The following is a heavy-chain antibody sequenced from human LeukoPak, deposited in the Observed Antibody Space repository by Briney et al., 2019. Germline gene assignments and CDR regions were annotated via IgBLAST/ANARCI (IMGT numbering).Heavy chain of an antibody. J-gene: IGHJ4*02. D-gene: IGHD2-2*01. Sequence: GASVKVSCKASGYTFTSYGISWVRQAPGQGLEWMGWISAYNGNTNYAQKLQGRVTMTTDTSTSTAYMELRSLRSDDTAVYYCARHACSSTSCYGNFDYWGQGTLVTVSS. V-gene: IGHV1-18*01. CDR3: ARHACSSTSCYGNFDY. CDR1: GYTFTSYG. CDR2: ISAYNGNT.